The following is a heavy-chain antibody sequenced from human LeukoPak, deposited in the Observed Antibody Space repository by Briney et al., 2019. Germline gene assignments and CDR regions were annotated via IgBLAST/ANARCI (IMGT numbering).Heavy chain of an antibody. CDR3: ARESVLVVPAARGMRWFDP. V-gene: IGHV1-2*02. D-gene: IGHD2-2*01. CDR2: INPSSGGT. Sequence: GASVKVSCKASGYTFTGYYMHWVRQAPGQGLEWMGWINPSSGGTNYAQKFQGRVTMTRDTSISTAYMELSRLRSDDTAVYYCARESVLVVPAARGMRWFDPWGQGTLVTVSS. CDR1: GYTFTGYY. J-gene: IGHJ5*02.